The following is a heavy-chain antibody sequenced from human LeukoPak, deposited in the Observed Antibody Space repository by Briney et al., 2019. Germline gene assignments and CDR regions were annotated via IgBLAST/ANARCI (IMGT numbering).Heavy chain of an antibody. CDR2: LSSGGGRP. Sequence: GGSLRLSCAASGFTFSDYAMTWVRQAPGKGLEWVSNLSSGGGRPYYADSVKGRFTISRDNSKNTPYLQMNSLRSDDTAVYYCARDRGDSSSYYHDYWGQGTLVTVSS. V-gene: IGHV3-23*01. CDR1: GFTFSDYA. D-gene: IGHD3-22*01. J-gene: IGHJ4*02. CDR3: ARDRGDSSSYYHDY.